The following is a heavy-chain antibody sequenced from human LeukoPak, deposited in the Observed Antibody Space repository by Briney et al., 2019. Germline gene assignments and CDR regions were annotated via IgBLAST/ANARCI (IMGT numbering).Heavy chain of an antibody. Sequence: PGGSLRLSCAASGFIFSNYGIHWVRQAPGKGLEWVAVIWYEGSNKYYADFVKGRFTISGDISKNTLYLQMNSLRAEDTAVYYCAREGAAGAHNYYYRLDVWGQGTTVTVSS. V-gene: IGHV3-33*01. CDR3: AREGAAGAHNYYYRLDV. CDR2: IWYEGSNK. J-gene: IGHJ6*02. CDR1: GFIFSNYG. D-gene: IGHD6-13*01.